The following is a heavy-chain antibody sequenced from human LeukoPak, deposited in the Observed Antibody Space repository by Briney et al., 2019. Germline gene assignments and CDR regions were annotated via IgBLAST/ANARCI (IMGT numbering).Heavy chain of an antibody. CDR1: GFTFSDYY. J-gene: IGHJ4*02. D-gene: IGHD3-22*01. Sequence: TGGSLRLSCAASGFTFSDYYMSWIRQAPGKGLEWVSYISSSGSTIYYADSVKGRFTISRDNAKNSLYLQMNSLRAEDTAVYYCARSYYDSSGYYYVGYYFDYWGQGTLVTVSS. CDR2: ISSSGSTI. V-gene: IGHV3-11*01. CDR3: ARSYYDSSGYYYVGYYFDY.